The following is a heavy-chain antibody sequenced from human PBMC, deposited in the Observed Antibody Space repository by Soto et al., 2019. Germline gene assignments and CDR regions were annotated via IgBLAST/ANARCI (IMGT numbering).Heavy chain of an antibody. D-gene: IGHD3-22*01. CDR2: ISGSGGST. J-gene: IGHJ4*02. Sequence: EVQLLESGGCLVQPGGSLRLSCAASGFTFSSYAMSWVRQAPGKGLEWVSAISGSGGSTYYADSVKGRFTISRDNSKNTLYLQMNSLRAEDTAVYYCAKDDYYYDSTHGIWGQGTLVTVSS. V-gene: IGHV3-23*01. CDR3: AKDDYYYDSTHGI. CDR1: GFTFSSYA.